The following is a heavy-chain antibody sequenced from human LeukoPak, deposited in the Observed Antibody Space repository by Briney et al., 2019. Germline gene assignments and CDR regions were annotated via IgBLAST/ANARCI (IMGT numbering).Heavy chain of an antibody. CDR2: ISGSGGST. V-gene: IGHV3-23*01. Sequence: GGSLRLSCAASGSTFSSYATSWVRQAPGKGLEWVSAISGSGGSTYYADSVKGRFTISRDNSKNTLYLQMNSLRAEDTAVYYCAKGISGSYPYYFDYWGQGTLVTVSS. CDR3: AKGISGSYPYYFDY. J-gene: IGHJ4*02. CDR1: GSTFSSYA. D-gene: IGHD1-26*01.